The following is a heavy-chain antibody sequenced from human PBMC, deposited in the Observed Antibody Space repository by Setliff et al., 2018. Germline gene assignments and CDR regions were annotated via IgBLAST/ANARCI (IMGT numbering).Heavy chain of an antibody. CDR2: IYPGDSDT. CDR1: GYSFTSYW. V-gene: IGHV5-51*01. D-gene: IGHD3-10*01. Sequence: GESLKISCKGSGYSFTSYWIGWVRQMPGKGLEWMGIIYPGDSDTRYSPSFQGQVTMSVDKSINTAYLQWSSLRASDTAIYYCARVGDYMGYYYNYYMDVWGKGTTVTVSS. CDR3: ARVGDYMGYYYNYYMDV. J-gene: IGHJ6*03.